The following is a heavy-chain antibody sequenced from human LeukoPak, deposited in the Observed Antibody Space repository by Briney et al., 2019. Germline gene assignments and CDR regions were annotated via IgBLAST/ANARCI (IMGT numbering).Heavy chain of an antibody. CDR2: INTNTGNP. CDR3: ARMSREVATLLDY. D-gene: IGHD1-26*01. CDR1: GYTFTTYT. J-gene: IGHJ4*02. Sequence: EASVKVSCKASGYTFTTYTINWVRQAPGQGLEWMGWINTNTGNPTYAQAFTGRFVFSLDTSLTTAYLQISALKAEDTAVYYCARMSREVATLLDYSLQGTPVTVPS. V-gene: IGHV7-4-1*02.